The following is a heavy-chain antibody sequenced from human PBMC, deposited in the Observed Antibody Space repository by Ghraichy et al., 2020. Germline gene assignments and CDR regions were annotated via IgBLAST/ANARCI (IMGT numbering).Heavy chain of an antibody. J-gene: IGHJ4*02. CDR1: GGCFSGYY. D-gene: IGHD5-12*01. Sequence: SQTLSLTCAVYGGCFSGYYWSWIRQPPGKGLEWIGEINHSGSTNYNPSLKSRVTISVDTSQNQISLKMSSVTAADTAVYYCARDGGYGQVDYWGQGTLVTVSS. CDR2: INHSGST. V-gene: IGHV4-34*01. CDR3: ARDGGYGQVDY.